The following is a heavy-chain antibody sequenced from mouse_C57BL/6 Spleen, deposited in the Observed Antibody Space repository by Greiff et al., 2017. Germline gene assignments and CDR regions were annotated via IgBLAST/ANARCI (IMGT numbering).Heavy chain of an antibody. D-gene: IGHD2-3*01. V-gene: IGHV1-22*01. J-gene: IGHJ4*01. CDR3: ARRGKDGYYAMDY. CDR1: GYTFTDYN. Sequence: EVQLQQSGPELVKPGASVKMSCKASGYTFTDYNMHWVKQSHGKSLEWIGYINPNNGGTSYNQKFKGKATLTVNKSSSTAYMELRSLTSEDSAVYYCARRGKDGYYAMDYWGQGTSVTVSS. CDR2: INPNNGGT.